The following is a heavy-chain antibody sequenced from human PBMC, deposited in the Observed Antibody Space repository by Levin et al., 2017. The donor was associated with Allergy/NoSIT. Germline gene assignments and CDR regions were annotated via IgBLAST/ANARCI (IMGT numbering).Heavy chain of an antibody. CDR1: GFTFGDYA. D-gene: IGHD2-21*02. J-gene: IGHJ4*02. CDR3: TRCGGDCYSEYYFDY. CDR2: IRSKAYGGTT. V-gene: IGHV3-49*03. Sequence: GESLKISCTASGFTFGDYAMSWFRQAPGKGLEWVGFIRSKAYGGTTEYAASVKGRFTISRDDSKSIAYLQMNSLKTEDTAVYYCTRCGGDCYSEYYFDYWGQGTLVTVSS.